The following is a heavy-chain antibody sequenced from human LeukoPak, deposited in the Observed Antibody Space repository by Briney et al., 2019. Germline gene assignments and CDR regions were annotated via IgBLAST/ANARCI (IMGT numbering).Heavy chain of an antibody. D-gene: IGHD3-22*01. CDR2: INHSGGT. J-gene: IGHJ4*01. CDR1: GGSLSSSY. Sequence: ETLSLICAVDGGSLSSSYWSSVRQPPRKVLECIREINHSGGTNYNPSLKSRVTISVDRSKNQFSLKLSSVTAADTAVYYCARRPTYYYDSSGYRANRGHGTLVTVSS. V-gene: IGHV4-34*01. CDR3: ARRPTYYYDSSGYRAN.